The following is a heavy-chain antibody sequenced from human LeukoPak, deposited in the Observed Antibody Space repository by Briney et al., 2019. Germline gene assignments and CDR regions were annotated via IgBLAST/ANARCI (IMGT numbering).Heavy chain of an antibody. V-gene: IGHV1-24*01. D-gene: IGHD3-16*02. Sequence: ASVKVSCKVSGYTLTELSMHWVRQAPGKGREWMGGFDPEDGETIYAQKFQGRVTMTEDTSTDTAYMELSSLRSEDTAVYYCATRTVDYDYVWGSYRSNWFDPWGQGTLVTVSS. CDR1: GYTLTELS. J-gene: IGHJ5*02. CDR2: FDPEDGET. CDR3: ATRTVDYDYVWGSYRSNWFDP.